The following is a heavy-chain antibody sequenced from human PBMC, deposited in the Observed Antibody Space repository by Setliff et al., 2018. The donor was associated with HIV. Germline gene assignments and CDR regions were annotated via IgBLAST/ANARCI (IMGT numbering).Heavy chain of an antibody. CDR3: ARSPGFWYFDL. J-gene: IGHJ2*01. CDR1: GYSISSGFY. Sequence: ETLSLTCAVSGYSISSGFYWSWMRQPPGKGLEWIGSIHQSGNTNYNPSLESRLTISVDTAKNQFSLKLSSVTAADTAVYYCARSPGFWYFDLWGPGTLVTVSS. CDR2: IHQSGNT. V-gene: IGHV4-38-2*01.